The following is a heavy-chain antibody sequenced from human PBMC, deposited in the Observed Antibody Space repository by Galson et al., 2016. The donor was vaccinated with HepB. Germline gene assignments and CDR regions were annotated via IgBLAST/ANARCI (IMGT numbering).Heavy chain of an antibody. J-gene: IGHJ6*02. CDR2: TRNKVNSYTT. D-gene: IGHD1-20*01. CDR1: GFTFSDYY. Sequence: SLRLSCAASGFTFSDYYMDWVRQAPGTGLEWVGRTRNKVNSYTTEYAASVKGRFTISRDHSKNSLYLQMNSLKTEDTAVYYCARDNWNVAYGMDVWGQGTTVTVSS. V-gene: IGHV3-72*01. CDR3: ARDNWNVAYGMDV.